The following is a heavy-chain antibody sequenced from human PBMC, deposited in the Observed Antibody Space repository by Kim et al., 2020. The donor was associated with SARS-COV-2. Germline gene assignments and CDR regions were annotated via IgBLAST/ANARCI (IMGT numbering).Heavy chain of an antibody. D-gene: IGHD6-6*01. J-gene: IGHJ5*02. V-gene: IGHV1-69*01. CDR3: ARYQEYSSPFDP. Sequence: NYAPKFQGRVTITADESTSTAYMELSSLRSEDTAVYYCARYQEYSSPFDPWGQGTLVTVSS.